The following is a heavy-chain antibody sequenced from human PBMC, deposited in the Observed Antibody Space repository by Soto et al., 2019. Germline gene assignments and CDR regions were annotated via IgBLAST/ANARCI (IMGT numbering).Heavy chain of an antibody. D-gene: IGHD2-15*01. V-gene: IGHV3-7*01. Sequence: GGSLRLSCAASGFTFSNYWMTWVRQTPGKGLEWVANIKEDGSEKHYVDSVKGRFTISRDNAKNSLYLQMNSLRVEDTAVYFCSRDVVVGAKALNYWGQGALVTAPQ. CDR1: GFTFSNYW. J-gene: IGHJ4*02. CDR2: IKEDGSEK. CDR3: SRDVVVGAKALNY.